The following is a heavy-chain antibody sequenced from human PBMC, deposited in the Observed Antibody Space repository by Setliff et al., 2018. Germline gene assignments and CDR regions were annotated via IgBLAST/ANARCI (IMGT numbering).Heavy chain of an antibody. CDR3: ARDVGYTYGLGF. Sequence: GGSLRLSCAASGFTFSSLWMSWVRQAPGRGLEWVANINQVGNARYYVDSVKGRFTISRDNAKNSLFLQMNSLRAEDSAVYFCARDVGYTYGLGFWGQGTLVTVSS. D-gene: IGHD5-18*01. J-gene: IGHJ4*02. CDR1: GFTFSSLW. CDR2: INQVGNAR. V-gene: IGHV3-7*01.